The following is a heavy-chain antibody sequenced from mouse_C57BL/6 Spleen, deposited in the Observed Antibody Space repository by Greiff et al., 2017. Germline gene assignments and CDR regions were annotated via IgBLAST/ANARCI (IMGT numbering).Heavy chain of an antibody. V-gene: IGHV1-42*01. D-gene: IGHD2-3*01. Sequence: VQLKQSGPELVKPGASVKISCKASGYSFTGFYMNWVKQSPEKSLEWIGEINPSTGGTTYNQKFKAKATFTVDESSSTAYMQLKSLTSADSAVDYCASYDGYFWYFDVWGTGTTLTVSS. CDR1: GYSFTGFY. J-gene: IGHJ1*03. CDR2: INPSTGGT. CDR3: ASYDGYFWYFDV.